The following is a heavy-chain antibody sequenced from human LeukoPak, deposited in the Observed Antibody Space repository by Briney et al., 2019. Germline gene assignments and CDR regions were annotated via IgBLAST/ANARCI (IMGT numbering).Heavy chain of an antibody. CDR2: IYYSGST. D-gene: IGHD3-16*01. V-gene: IGHV4-59*01. CDR3: ARDATLGY. Sequence: SETLSLTCTVSGGSISSYYWSWIRQPPGKGLEWIGYIYYSGSTNYNPSLKSRVTISVDTSKNQFSLKLSSVTAADTAMYYCARDATLGYWGQGTLVTVSS. J-gene: IGHJ4*02. CDR1: GGSISSYY.